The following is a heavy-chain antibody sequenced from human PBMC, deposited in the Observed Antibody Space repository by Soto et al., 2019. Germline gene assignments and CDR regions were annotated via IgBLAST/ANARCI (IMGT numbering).Heavy chain of an antibody. CDR3: ARDSGGYSGSYF. V-gene: IGHV4-59*01. J-gene: IGHJ4*03. CDR2: IYYSGST. D-gene: IGHD1-26*01. Sequence: PPGKGLEWIGYIYYSGSTNYNLSLKSRVTISVDTSKNQFSLKLSSVTAADTAVYYCARDSGGYSGSYF.